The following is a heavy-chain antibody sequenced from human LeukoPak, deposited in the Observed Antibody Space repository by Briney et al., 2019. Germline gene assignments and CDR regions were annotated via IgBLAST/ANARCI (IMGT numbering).Heavy chain of an antibody. D-gene: IGHD2-15*01. Sequence: SETLSFTCAVYGGSFSGYYWSWIRQPPGKGLEWIGEINHSGSTNYNPSLKSRVTISVDTSKNQFSLKLSSVTAADTAVYYCARRIVVVVAATYIDYWGQGTLATVSS. CDR2: INHSGST. CDR1: GGSFSGYY. CDR3: ARRIVVVVAATYIDY. V-gene: IGHV4-34*01. J-gene: IGHJ4*02.